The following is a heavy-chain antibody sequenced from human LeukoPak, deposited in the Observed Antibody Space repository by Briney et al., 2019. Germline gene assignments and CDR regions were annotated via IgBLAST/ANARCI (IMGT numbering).Heavy chain of an antibody. CDR3: ARAFSSSLFDY. CDR1: GYTLTELS. J-gene: IGHJ4*02. D-gene: IGHD6-13*01. Sequence: ASVKVSCKVSGYTLTELSMHWVRQAPGQGLEWMGIINPSGGSTSYAQKFQGRVTMTRDTSTSTVYMELSSLRSEDTAVYYCARAFSSSLFDYWGQGTLVTVSS. CDR2: INPSGGST. V-gene: IGHV1-46*01.